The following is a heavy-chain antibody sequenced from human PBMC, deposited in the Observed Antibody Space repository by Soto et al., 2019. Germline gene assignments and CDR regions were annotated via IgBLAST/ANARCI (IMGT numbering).Heavy chain of an antibody. CDR1: GYSISSGYY. CDR2: ISHSGST. J-gene: IGHJ4*02. CDR3: ARIYGIPVVRGVSIMFDY. D-gene: IGHD3-10*01. V-gene: IGHV4-38-2*01. Sequence: SETLSLTCVVSGYSISSGYYWAWIRQPPGKGLEWIATISHSGSTYYKPSLKSRVTISVDTSKNQFSLKVTSVTAADTAVYYCARIYGIPVVRGVSIMFDYWGQGTPVTVYS.